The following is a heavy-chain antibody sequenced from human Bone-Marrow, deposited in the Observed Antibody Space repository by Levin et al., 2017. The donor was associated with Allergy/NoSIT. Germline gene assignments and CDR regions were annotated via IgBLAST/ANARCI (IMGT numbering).Heavy chain of an antibody. V-gene: IGHV3-66*01. CDR1: GFTVGNNY. J-gene: IGHJ5*02. CDR3: ARDRTCSGGTCYGS. CDR2: IYSGGST. Sequence: GGSLRLSCAASGFTVGNNYMKWVRQAPGKGLEWVSLIYSGGSTYYADSVKGRFTISRDNSKNTLHLQMNSLRTEDTAVYYCARDRTCSGGTCYGSWGQGTLVTVSS. D-gene: IGHD2-15*01.